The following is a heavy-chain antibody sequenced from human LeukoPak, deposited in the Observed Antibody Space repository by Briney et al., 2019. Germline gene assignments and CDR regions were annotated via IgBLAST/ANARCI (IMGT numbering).Heavy chain of an antibody. CDR1: GGSISSYY. CDR2: IYYSGST. J-gene: IGHJ4*02. Sequence: SETLSLTCTVSGGSISSYYWSWIRQPPGKGLEWIGYIYYSGSTNYNPSLKSRVTISVDTSKNQFSLKLSFVTAADTAVYYCARGGDGYSYYFDYWGQGTLVTVSS. D-gene: IGHD5-24*01. V-gene: IGHV4-59*01. CDR3: ARGGDGYSYYFDY.